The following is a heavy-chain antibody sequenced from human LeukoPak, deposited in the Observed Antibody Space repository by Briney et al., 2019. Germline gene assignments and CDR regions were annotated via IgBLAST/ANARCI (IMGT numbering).Heavy chain of an antibody. J-gene: IGHJ4*02. CDR1: GGSISSSSYY. D-gene: IGHD2-15*01. V-gene: IGHV4-39*07. CDR2: IYYSGST. Sequence: SETLSLTCTVSGGSISSSSYYWGWIRQPPGKGLEWIGSIYYSGSTYYNPSLKSRVTISVDTSKNQFSLKLSSVTAADTAVYYCAIVVVNYYFDYWGQGTLVTVSS. CDR3: AIVVVNYYFDY.